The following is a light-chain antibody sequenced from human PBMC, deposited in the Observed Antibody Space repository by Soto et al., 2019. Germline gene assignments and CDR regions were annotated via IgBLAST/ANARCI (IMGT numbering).Light chain of an antibody. CDR3: QTWVTGIVV. J-gene: IGLJ2*01. CDR2: LNIDGSH. V-gene: IGLV4-69*01. Sequence: QSVLTQSPSASASLGASVKLTCTLSSGHSSYAIAWHQQQPEKGPRYLMNLNIDGSHSKGDGIPDRFSGSSSGAERYLTISSLQSEDEADYDCQTWVTGIVVFGGGTKVTFL. CDR1: SGHSSYA.